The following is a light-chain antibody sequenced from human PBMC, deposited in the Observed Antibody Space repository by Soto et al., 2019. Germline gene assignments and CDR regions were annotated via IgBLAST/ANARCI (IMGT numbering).Light chain of an antibody. Sequence: EIVLTQSPGTLSLSPGERATLSCRTSQSVNNNYLAWYQQKPGQAPRLLIYGASSRATGIPDRFSGSGSGTDFSLTINRLEPEDSAVYYCQQYDTSPRTFGQGTKVDIK. V-gene: IGKV3-20*01. CDR2: GAS. CDR3: QQYDTSPRT. CDR1: QSVNNNY. J-gene: IGKJ1*01.